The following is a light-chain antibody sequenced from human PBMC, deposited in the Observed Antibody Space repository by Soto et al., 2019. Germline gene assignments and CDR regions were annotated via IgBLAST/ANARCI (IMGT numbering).Light chain of an antibody. V-gene: IGLV2-23*02. CDR3: CSYAGSSPYV. CDR1: SSVVGSYIL. CDR2: EVS. Sequence: QSALTQPASVSGSPGQSITISCTGTSSVVGSYILVSWYQQHPGKAPKLMIYEVSKRLSGVSNRFSGSKSGNTASLTISGLQAEDEADYYCCSYAGSSPYVFGTVTKVTVL. J-gene: IGLJ1*01.